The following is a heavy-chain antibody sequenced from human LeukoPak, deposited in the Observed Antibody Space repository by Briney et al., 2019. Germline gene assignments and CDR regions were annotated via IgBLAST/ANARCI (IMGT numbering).Heavy chain of an antibody. J-gene: IGHJ3*02. CDR1: GYSISSGYY. V-gene: IGHV4-38-2*02. D-gene: IGHD3-3*01. CDR3: ARGPGLRFLEWLLPRGAFDI. CDR2: IYHSGST. Sequence: PSETLSLTCTVSGYSISSGYYWGWIRQPPGMGLEWIGSIYHSGSTYYNPSPKSRVTISVDTSKNQFSLMPSSVTAADTAVYYCARGPGLRFLEWLLPRGAFDIWGQGTMVTVSS.